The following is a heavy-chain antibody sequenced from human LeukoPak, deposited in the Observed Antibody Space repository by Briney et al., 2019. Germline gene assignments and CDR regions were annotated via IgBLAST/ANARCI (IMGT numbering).Heavy chain of an antibody. CDR1: GYTFTGYY. J-gene: IGHJ6*02. CDR2: INPNSGGT. D-gene: IGHD6-19*01. Sequence: ASVKVSCKASGYTFTGYYMHWVRQAPGQGLEWMGWINPNSGGTNYAQKFRGWVTMTRDTSISTAYMELSRLRSDDTAVYYCARGSSGWTRGGAYGMDVWGQGTTVTVSS. CDR3: ARGSSGWTRGGAYGMDV. V-gene: IGHV1-2*04.